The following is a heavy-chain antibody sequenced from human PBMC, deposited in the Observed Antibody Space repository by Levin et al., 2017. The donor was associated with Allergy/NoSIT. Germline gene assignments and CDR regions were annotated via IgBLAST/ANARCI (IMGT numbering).Heavy chain of an antibody. D-gene: IGHD2-21*02. J-gene: IGHJ3*01. CDR3: ATDRPFCSGGDCYNAFDV. V-gene: IGHV3-15*01. CDR2: IKSETAGGTI. Sequence: SCAASGFTFSNVWMHWVRQAPGKGLEWVGRIKSETAGGTIDYAAPVKGRFFISRDDSKSALFLQMNSLTTEDTAVYYCATDRPFCSGGDCYNAFDVWGQGTTVTLSS. CDR1: GFTFSNVW.